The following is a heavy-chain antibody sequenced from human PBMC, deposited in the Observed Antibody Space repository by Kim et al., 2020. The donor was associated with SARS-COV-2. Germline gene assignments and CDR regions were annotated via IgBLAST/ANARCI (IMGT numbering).Heavy chain of an antibody. V-gene: IGHV1-2*02. CDR3: AKGYCSGGSCYFDY. D-gene: IGHD2-15*01. J-gene: IGHJ4*02. Sequence: AQKCQGRVTMTRDTSISTAYMELSRLRSDDTAVYYCAKGYCSGGSCYFDYWGQGTLVTVSS.